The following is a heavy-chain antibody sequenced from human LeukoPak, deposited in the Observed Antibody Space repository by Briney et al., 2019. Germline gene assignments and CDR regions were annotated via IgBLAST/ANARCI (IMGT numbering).Heavy chain of an antibody. V-gene: IGHV4-34*01. Sequence: SETLSLTCAVYGGSCDDYYCSWIRQPPGKGLEWIGEIHPSGIFYHSPSLMSRVTISIDTSKSQFSLRLTSVTAADTAFYYCARGRDRSKTGDHWGQGSLVTVSS. CDR1: GGSCDDYY. CDR3: ARGRDRSKTGDH. CDR2: IHPSGIF. J-gene: IGHJ4*02. D-gene: IGHD5-24*01.